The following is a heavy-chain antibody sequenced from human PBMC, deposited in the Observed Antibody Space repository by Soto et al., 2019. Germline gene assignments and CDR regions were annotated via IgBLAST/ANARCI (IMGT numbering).Heavy chain of an antibody. J-gene: IGHJ4*02. Sequence: SVKVSCKASGGTFSSYTISWVRQAPGQGLEWMGRIIPILGIANYAQKFQGRVTITADKSTSTAYMELSSLRSEDTAVYYCARADVDIVATTQFDYWGQGTLVTVSS. V-gene: IGHV1-69*02. CDR1: GGTFSSYT. CDR3: ARADVDIVATTQFDY. CDR2: IIPILGIA. D-gene: IGHD5-12*01.